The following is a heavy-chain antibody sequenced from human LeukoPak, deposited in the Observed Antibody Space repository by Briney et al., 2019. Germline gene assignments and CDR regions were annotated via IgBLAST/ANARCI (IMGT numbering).Heavy chain of an antibody. J-gene: IGHJ5*02. V-gene: IGHV4-59*08. CDR3: ARLHYDFWRFDP. CDR1: GGSISSYY. Sequence: SETLSLTCTVSGGSISSYYWSWIRQPPGKGLEWIGHIRNSGSTTYNPSLKSRVTISIDTSKNQFSLKLISVTAADTAVYYCARLHYDFWRFDPWGQGTLVTVSS. CDR2: IRNSGST. D-gene: IGHD3-3*01.